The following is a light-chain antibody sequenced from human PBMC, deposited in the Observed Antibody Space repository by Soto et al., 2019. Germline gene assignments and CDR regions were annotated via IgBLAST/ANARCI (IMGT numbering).Light chain of an antibody. J-gene: IGKJ3*01. CDR3: QQRSNWPPGGT. V-gene: IGKV3-11*01. CDR2: DAS. CDR1: QSVSSY. Sequence: EIVLTQSPATLSLSPGERATLSCRASQSVSSYLAWYQQNPGQAPRLLIYDASNRATGIPARFSGSGSGTDFTLTISSREPEDCAVYYCQQRSNWPPGGTFGPGTKGDSK.